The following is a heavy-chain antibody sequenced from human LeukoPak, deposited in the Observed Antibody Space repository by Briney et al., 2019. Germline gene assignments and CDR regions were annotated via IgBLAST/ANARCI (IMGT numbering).Heavy chain of an antibody. J-gene: IGHJ4*02. CDR1: GFTFSDYY. Sequence: GGSLRLSCAAAGFTFSDYYMSWIRQAAGKGLGWVSYISSSGSTIYYADSVKGRFTISRDNAKNSLYLQMNSLRAEDTAVYYCARWADSSWFAYFDYWGQGTLVTVSS. V-gene: IGHV3-11*01. CDR3: ARWADSSWFAYFDY. CDR2: ISSSGSTI. D-gene: IGHD6-13*01.